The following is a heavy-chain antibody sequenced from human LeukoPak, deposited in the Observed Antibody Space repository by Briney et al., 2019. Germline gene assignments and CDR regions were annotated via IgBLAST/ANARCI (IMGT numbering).Heavy chain of an antibody. Sequence: PSETLSLTCTVSGGSISSYYWSWIRQPPGKGLEWIGYIHYSGSTNYNPSLKSRVTISVDTSKIQFSLKLTSVTAADTAVYYCARGGLSAFDYWGQGTLVTVSS. J-gene: IGHJ4*02. V-gene: IGHV4-59*01. D-gene: IGHD2-15*01. CDR3: ARGGLSAFDY. CDR1: GGSISSYY. CDR2: IHYSGST.